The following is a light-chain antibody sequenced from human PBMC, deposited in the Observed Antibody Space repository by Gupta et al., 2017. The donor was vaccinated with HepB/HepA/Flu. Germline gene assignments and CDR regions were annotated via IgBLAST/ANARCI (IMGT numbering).Light chain of an antibody. Sequence: DIQMTQSPSSLSASVGDRVTITCRASQSISSYLNWYQQKPGKAPKLLIYAASSLKSGVPSRFSGSGSGTDFTLTISSRQPEDFANYYCQQRDSTPSIFGQGTKLDIK. CDR3: QQRDSTPSI. V-gene: IGKV1-39*01. CDR2: AAS. J-gene: IGKJ2*02. CDR1: QSISSY.